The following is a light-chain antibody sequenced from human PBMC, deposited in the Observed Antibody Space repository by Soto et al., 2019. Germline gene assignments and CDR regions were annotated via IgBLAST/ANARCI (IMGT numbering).Light chain of an antibody. CDR1: QSVSSW. J-gene: IGKJ1*01. Sequence: DIQMTQSPSTLAASVAYRVTITCRASQSVSSWLAWFQQKPGKAPKLLIYKASSLQSGVSSRFSGGGSGTEFTLTISSLQPDDLATYYCQQYKTYWTFGPGTKVDIK. CDR3: QQYKTYWT. CDR2: KAS. V-gene: IGKV1-5*03.